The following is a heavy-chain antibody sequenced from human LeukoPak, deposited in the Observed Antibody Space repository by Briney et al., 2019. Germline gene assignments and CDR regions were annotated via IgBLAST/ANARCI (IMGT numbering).Heavy chain of an antibody. Sequence: GESLKISCKGPGYSFTSYWIGWVRQMPGKGLEWMGIIYPGDSDTRYSPSFQGQVTISADKSISTAYLQWSSLKASDTAMYYCARGPHECSSTSCYTSYFDYWGQGTLVTVSS. CDR1: GYSFTSYW. J-gene: IGHJ4*02. D-gene: IGHD2-2*02. CDR2: IYPGDSDT. CDR3: ARGPHECSSTSCYTSYFDY. V-gene: IGHV5-51*01.